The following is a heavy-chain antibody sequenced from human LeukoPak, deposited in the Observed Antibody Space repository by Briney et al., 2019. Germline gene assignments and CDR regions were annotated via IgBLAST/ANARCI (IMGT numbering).Heavy chain of an antibody. V-gene: IGHV3-7*04. J-gene: IGHJ4*02. Sequence: GGSLRLSCAASGFTFSNYWMTWVRQAPGKGLEWVANIKQDGSEKYYVDSVKGRFTISRDNAKNSLYLQMNSLRAEDTAVHYCARGGSSWYELNFDYWGQGTLVTVSS. CDR2: IKQDGSEK. CDR1: GFTFSNYW. D-gene: IGHD6-13*01. CDR3: ARGGSSWYELNFDY.